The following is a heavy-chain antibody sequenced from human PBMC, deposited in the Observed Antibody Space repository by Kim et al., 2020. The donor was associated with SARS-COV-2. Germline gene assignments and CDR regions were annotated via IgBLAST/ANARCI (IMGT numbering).Heavy chain of an antibody. J-gene: IGHJ1*01. CDR2: T. CDR3: AKTSSTFTFPT. Sequence: TNYPKSGKRRCTISRDNSKNPLYLQMNSPRAEDPAIYYCAKTSSTFTFPTWGQGTLVTVSS. D-gene: IGHD2-21*01. V-gene: IGHV3-23*01.